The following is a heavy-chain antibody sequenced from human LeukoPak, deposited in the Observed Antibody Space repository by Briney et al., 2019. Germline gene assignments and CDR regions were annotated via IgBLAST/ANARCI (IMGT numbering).Heavy chain of an antibody. CDR3: ARHGPASSSGWTADY. Sequence: GESLKISCKGSGYSFTSYWIGWVRQMPGKGLEWMGIIYPGDSDTRYSPSFQGQVTISADKSISTAYLQWSSLKASDTAMYYCARHGPASSSGWTADYWGQGTLVTVSS. V-gene: IGHV5-51*01. CDR2: IYPGDSDT. D-gene: IGHD6-19*01. J-gene: IGHJ4*02. CDR1: GYSFTSYW.